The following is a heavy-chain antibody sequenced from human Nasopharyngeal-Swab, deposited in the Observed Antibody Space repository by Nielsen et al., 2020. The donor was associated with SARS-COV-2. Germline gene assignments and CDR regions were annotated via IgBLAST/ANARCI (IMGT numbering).Heavy chain of an antibody. CDR1: GGTFSSYA. J-gene: IGHJ6*02. Sequence: SVKVSCKASGGTFSSYAISWVRQAPGQGLEWMGGIIPIFGTANYAQKFQGRVTITADESTSTAYMELSSLRSEDTAVYYCARDGDRSSRVVAATNYYYGMDVWGQGTTVTVSS. D-gene: IGHD2-15*01. CDR2: IIPIFGTA. CDR3: ARDGDRSSRVVAATNYYYGMDV. V-gene: IGHV1-69*13.